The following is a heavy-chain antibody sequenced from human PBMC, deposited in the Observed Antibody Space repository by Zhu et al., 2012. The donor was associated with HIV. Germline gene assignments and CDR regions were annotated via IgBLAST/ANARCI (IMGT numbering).Heavy chain of an antibody. Sequence: QVQPQESGPGLVKPSETLSLTCTVSGGSINNYYWSWIRQPPGKGLEWIGYIYTSGSINYNPSLKSRVTISVDTSKNHFSLKLSSVTAADTAVYYCARGEGSRYNYGSGSFDYWGQGTLVTVSS. D-gene: IGHD3-10*01. V-gene: IGHV4-4*09. J-gene: IGHJ4*02. CDR2: IYTSGSI. CDR3: ARGEGSRYNYGSGSFDY. CDR1: GGSINNYY.